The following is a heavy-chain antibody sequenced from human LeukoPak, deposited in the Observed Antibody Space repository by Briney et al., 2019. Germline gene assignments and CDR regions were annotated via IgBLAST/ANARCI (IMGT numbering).Heavy chain of an antibody. Sequence: GGSLRLSCAASGFTFSSYGMHWVRQAPGKGLEWVAFIRYDGSNKYYADSVKGRFTISRDNSKNTLYLQMNSLRAEDTAVYYCAKDRYYDSSGYHSYFDYWGQGTLVTVSS. CDR2: IRYDGSNK. D-gene: IGHD3-22*01. CDR3: AKDRYYDSSGYHSYFDY. J-gene: IGHJ4*02. CDR1: GFTFSSYG. V-gene: IGHV3-30*02.